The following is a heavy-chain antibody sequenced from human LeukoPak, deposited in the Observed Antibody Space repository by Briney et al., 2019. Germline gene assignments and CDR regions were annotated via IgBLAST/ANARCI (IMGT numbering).Heavy chain of an antibody. D-gene: IGHD1-20*01. CDR3: AKVVNWNGVDY. CDR1: GFTFSSYG. Sequence: PGGSLRLSCAAPGFTFSSYGMHWVRQAPGKGLEWVAFIRYDGRNKYYADSVKGRFTISRDNSKNTLYLQMNSLRAEDTAVYYCAKVVNWNGVDYWGQGTLVTVSS. J-gene: IGHJ4*02. CDR2: IRYDGRNK. V-gene: IGHV3-30*02.